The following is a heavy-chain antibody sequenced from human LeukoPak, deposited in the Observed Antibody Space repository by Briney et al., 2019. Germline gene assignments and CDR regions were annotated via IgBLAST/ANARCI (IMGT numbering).Heavy chain of an antibody. V-gene: IGHV4-59*01. D-gene: IGHD3-10*01. J-gene: IGHJ4*02. CDR1: GVSISTYY. CDR3: ARRYGSGSSDYFDY. Sequence: SETLSLTCTVSGVSISTYYWSWIRQPPGKGLERIGYISNSGTTSYNPSLKSRITISMDTSKNQFSLKMNSVTAADTAFYYCARRYGSGSSDYFDYWGQGTLVTVSS. CDR2: ISNSGTT.